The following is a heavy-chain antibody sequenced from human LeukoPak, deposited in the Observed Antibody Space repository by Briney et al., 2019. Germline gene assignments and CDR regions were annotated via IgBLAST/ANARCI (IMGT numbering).Heavy chain of an antibody. CDR1: GFTFSNYW. J-gene: IGHJ4*02. Sequence: GGSLRLSCAASGFTFSNYWMHWVRQAPGKGLVWVSRLNADGNSITYADSVRGRFTISRDNAKDTVHLQMNSLRVEDTAIYFCAGAYSAYDPFDYWGQGILVTVSS. CDR3: AGAYSAYDPFDY. CDR2: LNADGNSI. V-gene: IGHV3-74*01. D-gene: IGHD5-12*01.